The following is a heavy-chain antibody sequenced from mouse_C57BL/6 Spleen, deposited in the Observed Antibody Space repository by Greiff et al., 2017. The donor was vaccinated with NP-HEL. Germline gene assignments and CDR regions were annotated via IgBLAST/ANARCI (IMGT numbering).Heavy chain of an antibody. CDR2: INYDGSST. CDR3: ARDGGLFRFDY. V-gene: IGHV5-16*01. Sequence: EVNVVESEGGLVQPGSSMKLSCTASGFTFSDYYMAWVRQVPEKGLEWVANINYDGSSTYYLDSLKSRFIISRDNAKNILYLQMSSLKSEDTATYYCARDGGLFRFDYWGQGTTLTVSS. J-gene: IGHJ2*01. D-gene: IGHD1-1*02. CDR1: GFTFSDYY.